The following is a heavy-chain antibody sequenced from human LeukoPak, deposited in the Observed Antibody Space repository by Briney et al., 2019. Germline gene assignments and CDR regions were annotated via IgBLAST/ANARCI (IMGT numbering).Heavy chain of an antibody. CDR3: SGGGYRPEFDY. J-gene: IGHJ4*02. V-gene: IGHV3-53*01. D-gene: IGHD4-23*01. CDR2: IYSGGST. Sequence: GGSLRLSCAVSGFTLSSNYMSWVRQAPGKGLEGVSVIYSGGSTYYSDSVKGRCTISRDNSKNALYLQMNSLRAEDTAVYYCSGGGYRPEFDYWGRGTLVSVPS. CDR1: GFTLSSNY.